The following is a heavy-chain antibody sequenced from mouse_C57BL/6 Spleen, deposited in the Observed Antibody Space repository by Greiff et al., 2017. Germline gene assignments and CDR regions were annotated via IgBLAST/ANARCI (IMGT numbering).Heavy chain of an antibody. D-gene: IGHD1-1*01. CDR2: LYPGSGSI. CDR3: ARREGWEGYYGSYIDY. Sequence: QLQQSGAELVKPGASVKLSCKASGYTFTEYTIHWVKQRSGQGLEWIGWLYPGSGSIKYNEKFKDKATLTADKYSRTVYMEHRRLTSDDSAVYFCARREGWEGYYGSYIDYWGQGTTLTVSS. CDR1: GYTFTEYT. J-gene: IGHJ2*01. V-gene: IGHV1-62-2*01.